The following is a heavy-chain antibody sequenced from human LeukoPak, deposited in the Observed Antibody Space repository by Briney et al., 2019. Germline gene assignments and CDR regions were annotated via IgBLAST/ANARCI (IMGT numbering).Heavy chain of an antibody. J-gene: IGHJ4*02. D-gene: IGHD3-22*01. CDR1: GYTFSSYS. CDR2: IIPIFGTI. Sequence: SVKVSCKASGYTFSSYSINWVRQAPGQGLEWVGGIIPIFGTINYAQKFLGRVTITTDGSTRSAYMELSSLESKDTAVYYRARGSNDYPYYFDYWGQGTLVTVSS. V-gene: IGHV1-69*05. CDR3: ARGSNDYPYYFDY.